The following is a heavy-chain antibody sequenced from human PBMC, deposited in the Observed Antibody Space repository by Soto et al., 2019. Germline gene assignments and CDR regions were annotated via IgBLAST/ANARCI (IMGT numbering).Heavy chain of an antibody. D-gene: IGHD7-27*01. CDR3: ARVPGP. Sequence: PSETLSLTCTVSGGSISSNSHYWGWIRQPPGKGLEWIGSMFYSGSSYYNPSLKSRVTISVDTSKNQFSLKLSSVTAADTAVYYCARVPGPWGQGTLVTVSS. J-gene: IGHJ5*02. CDR1: GGSISSNSHY. CDR2: MFYSGSS. V-gene: IGHV4-39*07.